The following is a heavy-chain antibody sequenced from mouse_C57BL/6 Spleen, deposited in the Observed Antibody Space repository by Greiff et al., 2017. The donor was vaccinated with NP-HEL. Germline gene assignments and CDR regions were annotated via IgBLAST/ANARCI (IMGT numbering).Heavy chain of an antibody. J-gene: IGHJ3*01. CDR2: INPSSGYT. D-gene: IGHD2-4*01. CDR1: GYTFTSYT. V-gene: IGHV1-4*01. CDR3: ARPTDYDGAWFAY. Sequence: VQLQQSGAELARPGASVKMSCKASGYTFTSYTMHWVKQRPGQGLEWIGYINPSSGYTKYNQKFKDKATLTADKSSSTAYMQLSSLTSEDSAVYYCARPTDYDGAWFAYWGQGTLVTVSA.